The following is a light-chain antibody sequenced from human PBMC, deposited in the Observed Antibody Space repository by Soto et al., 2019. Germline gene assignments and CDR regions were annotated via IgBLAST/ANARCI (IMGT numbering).Light chain of an antibody. CDR2: GAS. CDR3: QQLDTYPIT. J-gene: IGKJ5*01. V-gene: IGKV1-9*01. CDR1: QVVSNY. Sequence: DIQMTQSPSTLSGSVGDRVTITCRASQVVSNYLAWYQQKPGKASKLLIYGASTLQSGVPSRFSGSGSGTDFTLTISSLQPEDFATYYCQQLDTYPITFGQGTRLEIK.